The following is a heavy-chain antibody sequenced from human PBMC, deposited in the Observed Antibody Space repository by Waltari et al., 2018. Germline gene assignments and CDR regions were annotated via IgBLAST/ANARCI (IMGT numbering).Heavy chain of an antibody. D-gene: IGHD2-15*01. V-gene: IGHV6-1*01. CDR3: ARGRNSGFDY. CDR1: GDSISSNGVA. CDR2: TNYRSKGDN. J-gene: IGHJ4*02. Sequence: QVQLQQSGPELVKPSQTLSLTCDISGDSISSNGVAWNWIRQSPSRGLEWLGRTNYRSKGDNDYAVTVKSRITINPETSKNQFSLQLNSGTPDDTALYYCARGRNSGFDYLGQGTLVTVSS.